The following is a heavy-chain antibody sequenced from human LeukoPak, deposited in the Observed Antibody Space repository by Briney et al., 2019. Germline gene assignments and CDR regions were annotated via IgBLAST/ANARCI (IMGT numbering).Heavy chain of an antibody. CDR2: ISGSGGST. J-gene: IGHJ4*02. V-gene: IGHV3-23*01. D-gene: IGHD6-13*01. CDR1: GFTFSSYA. Sequence: AGGSLRLSCAASGFTFSSYAMSWVRQAPGKGLEWVSAISGSGGSTYYADSVKGRFTISRDNSKNTLYLQMNSLRAEDTAVYYCARDSNAAFDYWGQGTLVTVSS. CDR3: ARDSNAAFDY.